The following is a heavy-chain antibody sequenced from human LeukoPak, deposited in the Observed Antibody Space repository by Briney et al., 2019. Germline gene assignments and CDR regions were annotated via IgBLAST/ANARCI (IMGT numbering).Heavy chain of an antibody. CDR1: AFTFSNYG. Sequence: GGSLRLSCAASAFTFSNYGMHWVRQAPGKGLEWMSFIKYDGTDTYYADSVKGRFTISRDNSKNTLYLQMNSLRAGDTAVYYCAKDLYDSSGYYHFDYWGQGTLVTVSS. CDR2: IKYDGTDT. CDR3: AKDLYDSSGYYHFDY. V-gene: IGHV3-30*02. J-gene: IGHJ4*02. D-gene: IGHD3-22*01.